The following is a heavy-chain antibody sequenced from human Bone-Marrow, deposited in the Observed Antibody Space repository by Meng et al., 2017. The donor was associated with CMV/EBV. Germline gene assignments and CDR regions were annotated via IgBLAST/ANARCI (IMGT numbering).Heavy chain of an antibody. CDR3: ARDNRYCSSTSCYWDYYGMDV. D-gene: IGHD2-2*01. V-gene: IGHV3-30*02. CDR2: IRYDGSKE. Sequence: GGSLRLSCAVSGFTFSNYGMHWVRQAPGKGLEWVAFIRYDGSKEDYGDSVQGRLTISRDNSKNTLYLQMNSLRAEDTAVYYCARDNRYCSSTSCYWDYYGMDVWGQGTTVTVSS. J-gene: IGHJ6*02. CDR1: GFTFSNYG.